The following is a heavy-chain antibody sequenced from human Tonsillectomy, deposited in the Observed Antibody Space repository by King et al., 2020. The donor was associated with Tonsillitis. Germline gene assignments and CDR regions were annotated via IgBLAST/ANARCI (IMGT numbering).Heavy chain of an antibody. CDR1: GFTFSSYA. CDR3: AKDRESVYYYDSSGYYFDD. V-gene: IGHV3-23*03. Sequence: VQLVESGGGLVQPGGSLRLSCAASGFTFSSYAMSWVRQAPGKGLEWVSVIYSGGSSTYYADSVKGRFTISRDNSKNTLYLQMNSLRAEDTAVYYCAKDRESVYYYDSSGYYFDDWGQGTLVTVSS. D-gene: IGHD3-22*01. CDR2: IYSGGSST. J-gene: IGHJ4*02.